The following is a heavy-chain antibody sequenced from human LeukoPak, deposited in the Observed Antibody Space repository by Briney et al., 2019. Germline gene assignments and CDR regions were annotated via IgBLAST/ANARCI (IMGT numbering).Heavy chain of an antibody. Sequence: GGSLRLSCAASGFTFRNYWMSWVRQAPGKGLEWVANIKLDGSDKYYVDSVKGRFTISRDNAKNSVYLQTNSLRAEDTAVYYCARVGRWLPDYWGQGTLVTASS. V-gene: IGHV3-7*01. CDR3: ARVGRWLPDY. CDR2: IKLDGSDK. CDR1: GFTFRNYW. J-gene: IGHJ4*02. D-gene: IGHD6-19*01.